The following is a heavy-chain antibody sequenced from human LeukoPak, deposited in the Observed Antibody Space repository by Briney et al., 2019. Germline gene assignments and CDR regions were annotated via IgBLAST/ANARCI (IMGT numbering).Heavy chain of an antibody. Sequence: GGSLRLSCVTSGFTFRSYAMSWVRQAPGKGLEWVSAISGSGGSTYYADAVKGRFTISRDNSRSTLYLQMNNLRAEDTAVYYCATPGGTVATGAVYWGQGTLVTVSS. J-gene: IGHJ4*02. CDR2: ISGSGGST. V-gene: IGHV3-23*01. CDR1: GFTFRSYA. D-gene: IGHD4-23*01. CDR3: ATPGGTVATGAVY.